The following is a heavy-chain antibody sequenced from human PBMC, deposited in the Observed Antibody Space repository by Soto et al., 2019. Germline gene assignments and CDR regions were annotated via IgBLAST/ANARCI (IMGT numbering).Heavy chain of an antibody. V-gene: IGHV3-74*01. CDR2: INADGTST. CDR1: GITFSNSW. Sequence: LRLSCAASGITFSNSWMPWVRQGSGKGLEWVSRINADGTSTSYADSVKGRFTISRDNAKNTLYLRVNSLRAEDTAVYYCVKVLARGVGVPRFYFDSWGQGALVTVSS. CDR3: VKVLARGVGVPRFYFDS. D-gene: IGHD2-2*01. J-gene: IGHJ4*02.